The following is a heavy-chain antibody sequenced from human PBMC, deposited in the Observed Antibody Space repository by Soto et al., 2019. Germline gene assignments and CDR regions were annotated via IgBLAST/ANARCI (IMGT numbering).Heavy chain of an antibody. CDR1: GFTFSSYA. J-gene: IGHJ6*02. CDR2: ISYDGSNK. Sequence: QVQLVESGGGVVQPGRSLRLSCAASGFTFSSYAMHWVRQAPGKGMEWVSVISYDGSNKYYADSVKGRFTISRDNSTNTLYLQMNSLRAEDTAVYYCARDIMDIVVVPAGSYYYYGMDVWGQGTTVTVSS. V-gene: IGHV3-30-3*01. CDR3: ARDIMDIVVVPAGSYYYYGMDV. D-gene: IGHD2-2*03.